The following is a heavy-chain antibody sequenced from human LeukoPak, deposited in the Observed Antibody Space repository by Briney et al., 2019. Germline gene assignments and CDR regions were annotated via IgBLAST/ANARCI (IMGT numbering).Heavy chain of an antibody. V-gene: IGHV3-73*01. Sequence: GGSLRLSCAASGFTFSGSAMHWVRQASGKGLEWVCRIRSKANSYATAYAASVKGRFTISRDDSKNTAYLQMNSLKTEDTAVYYCIKGWELPNWFDPWGQGTLVTVSS. CDR2: IRSKANSYAT. D-gene: IGHD1-7*01. CDR3: IKGWELPNWFDP. J-gene: IGHJ5*02. CDR1: GFTFSGSA.